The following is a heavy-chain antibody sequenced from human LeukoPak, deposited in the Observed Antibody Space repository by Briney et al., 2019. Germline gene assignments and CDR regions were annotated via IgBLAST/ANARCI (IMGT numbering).Heavy chain of an antibody. Sequence: SQTLSLTCTVSGGSISSGGYYWSWIRQHPGKGLEWIGYIYYSGSTYYNPSLKSRVTISVDTSKNQFSLKLSSVTAADTAVYYCAREIDLGPGGAYVVRYFDYWGQGTLVTVSS. J-gene: IGHJ4*02. CDR3: AREIDLGPGGAYVVRYFDY. D-gene: IGHD1-26*01. V-gene: IGHV4-31*03. CDR1: GGSISSGGYY. CDR2: IYYSGST.